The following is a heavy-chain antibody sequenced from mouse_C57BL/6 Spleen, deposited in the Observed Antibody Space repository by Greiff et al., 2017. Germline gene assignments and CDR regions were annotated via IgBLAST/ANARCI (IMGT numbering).Heavy chain of an antibody. CDR3: VRSDVYYDYDAYYAMDY. J-gene: IGHJ4*01. CDR2: IYPGDGDT. D-gene: IGHD2-4*01. Sequence: QVQLQQSGAELVKPGASVQISCKASGYAFSSYWMNWVKQRPGKGLAWIGQIYPGDGDTNSNGPLNGKDTLTADKSSSTAYMQLSSLTSEDSAVYFCVRSDVYYDYDAYYAMDYWGQGTSVTVSS. V-gene: IGHV1-80*01. CDR1: GYAFSSYW.